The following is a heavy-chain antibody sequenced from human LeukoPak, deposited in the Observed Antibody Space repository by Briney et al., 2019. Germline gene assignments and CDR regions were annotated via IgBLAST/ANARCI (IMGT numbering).Heavy chain of an antibody. D-gene: IGHD2-2*03. CDR2: INTNTGNP. J-gene: IGHJ4*02. CDR3: AREIGYCSSTSCPGGGVLDY. Sequence: ASVKVSCKASGYAFTSYAMNWVRQAPGQGLEWMGWINTNTGNPTYAQGFTGRFVFSLDTSVSTAYLQISSLKAEDTAVYYCAREIGYCSSTSCPGGGVLDYWGQGTLVTVSS. CDR1: GYAFTSYA. V-gene: IGHV7-4-1*02.